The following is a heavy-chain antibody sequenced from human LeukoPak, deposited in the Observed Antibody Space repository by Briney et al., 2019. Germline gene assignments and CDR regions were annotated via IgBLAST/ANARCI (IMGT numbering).Heavy chain of an antibody. J-gene: IGHJ4*02. CDR3: ARHLYYGSGSYYFDY. CDR1: GFTLSSYG. D-gene: IGHD3-10*01. CDR2: ISYDGSNK. Sequence: GGSLRLSCAASGFTLSSYGMHWVRQAPGKGLEWVAVISYDGSNKYYADSVKGRFTISRDNSKNTLYLQMNSLRVDDTAVYYCARHLYYGSGSYYFDYWGQGTLVTVSS. V-gene: IGHV3-30*03.